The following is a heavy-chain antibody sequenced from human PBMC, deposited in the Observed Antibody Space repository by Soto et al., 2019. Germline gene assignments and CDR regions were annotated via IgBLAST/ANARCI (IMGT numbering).Heavy chain of an antibody. V-gene: IGHV3-23*01. J-gene: IGHJ6*04. CDR1: GFTFSIYA. D-gene: IGHD2-2*01. CDR2: ISGSGGST. CDR3: AKYRGVYYYYYGMDV. Sequence: LRLSCAASGFTFSIYAMSWVRQAPGKGLEWVSAISGSGGSTYYADSVKGRFTISRDNSKNTLYLQMNSLRAEDTAVYYCAKYRGVYYYYYGMDVWGKGTTVTVSS.